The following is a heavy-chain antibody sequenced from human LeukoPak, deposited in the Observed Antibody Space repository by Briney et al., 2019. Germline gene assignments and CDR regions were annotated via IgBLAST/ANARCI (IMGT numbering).Heavy chain of an antibody. V-gene: IGHV4-39*07. J-gene: IGHJ4*02. CDR1: GGSISSISYY. CDR2: IHYSGST. Sequence: SETLSLTRTVSGGSISSISYYWGWIRQPPGKGLEWIGSIHYSGSTYYNLSLKSRVTISVDTSKNQFSLKLSSVTAADTAVYYCAREVSTVTTAWYFDYWGQGSLVTVSS. D-gene: IGHD4-17*01. CDR3: AREVSTVTTAWYFDY.